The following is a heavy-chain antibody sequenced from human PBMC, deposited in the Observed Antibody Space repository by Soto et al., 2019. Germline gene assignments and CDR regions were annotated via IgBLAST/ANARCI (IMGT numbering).Heavy chain of an antibody. Sequence: ASVKVSCKASGGTFSSYAISWVRQAPGQGLEWMGGIIPIFGTANYAQKFQGRVTITADKSTSTAYMELSSLRSEDTAVYYCARMGYYGDYEGEVRDGMDVWGQRTTLTVSS. V-gene: IGHV1-69*06. CDR1: GGTFSSYA. CDR2: IIPIFGTA. D-gene: IGHD4-17*01. CDR3: ARMGYYGDYEGEVRDGMDV. J-gene: IGHJ6*02.